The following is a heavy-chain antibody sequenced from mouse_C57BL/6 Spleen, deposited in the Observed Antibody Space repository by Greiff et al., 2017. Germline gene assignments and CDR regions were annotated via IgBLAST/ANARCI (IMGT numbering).Heavy chain of an antibody. V-gene: IGHV2-3*01. CDR2: LWGHGGT. Sequence: QVQLKQSGPGLVAPSQSLSITCTVSGFSLTSSGVSWVRQPPGRGLEWLGVLWGHGGTDYHSALISRLRLRKDNSKSQVFLRLNSLQTDDTATYYCAKRYYGSSYGYCDGWGTGTTVTVS. CDR1: GFSLTSSG. CDR3: AKRYYGSSYGYCDG. J-gene: IGHJ1*03. D-gene: IGHD1-1*01.